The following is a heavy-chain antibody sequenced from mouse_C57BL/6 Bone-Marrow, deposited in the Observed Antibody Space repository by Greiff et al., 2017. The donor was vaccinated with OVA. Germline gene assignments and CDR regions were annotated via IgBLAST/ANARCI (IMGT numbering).Heavy chain of an antibody. CDR3: ARGGWDWYFDV. V-gene: IGHV5-16*01. Sequence: EVQLVESEGGLVQPGSSMKLSCTASGSTFSDYYMAWVRQVPEKGLEWVANINYDGSSTYYLDSLKSRFIISRDNAKNILYLQMSSLKSEDTATYYCARGGWDWYFDVWGTGTTVTVSS. D-gene: IGHD3-3*01. J-gene: IGHJ1*03. CDR2: INYDGSST. CDR1: GSTFSDYY.